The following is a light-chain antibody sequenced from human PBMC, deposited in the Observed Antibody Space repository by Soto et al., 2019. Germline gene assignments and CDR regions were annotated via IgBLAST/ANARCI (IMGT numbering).Light chain of an antibody. J-gene: IGLJ1*01. CDR1: SSDVGGYNY. CDR3: CSYAGNYYV. V-gene: IGLV2-11*01. Sequence: QSALTQPRSVSGSPGQSVTISCTGTSSDVGGYNYVSWYQQHPGKAPKLMIYDVSKRPSGVPDRFSGSKSGNTASLTISGLQAEDEADYYCCSYAGNYYVFGTGNKLTVL. CDR2: DVS.